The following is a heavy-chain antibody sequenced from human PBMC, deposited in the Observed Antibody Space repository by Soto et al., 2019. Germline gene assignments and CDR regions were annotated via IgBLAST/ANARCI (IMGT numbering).Heavy chain of an antibody. CDR1: GGSIRSYY. V-gene: IGHV4-59*01. CDR2: IHFSGTT. D-gene: IGHD3-10*01. J-gene: IGHJ4*02. CDR3: ARSGTYPAFIDL. Sequence: SETLSLTCSVSGGSIRSYYWTWIRQPPGQALEWIGNIHFSGTTYYNPSLESRVTISVDTSKNQFSLRVTSVSAADTAVYYCARSGTYPAFIDLWGQGTLVTAPQ.